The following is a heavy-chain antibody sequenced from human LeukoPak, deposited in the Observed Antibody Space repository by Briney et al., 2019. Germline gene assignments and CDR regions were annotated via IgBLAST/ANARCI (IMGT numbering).Heavy chain of an antibody. V-gene: IGHV3-23*01. J-gene: IGHJ4*02. CDR1: GFTFSSYA. CDR3: ARAYAAGYYDSSGTSD. Sequence: GGSLRLSCAASGFTFSSYAMSWVRQAPGKGLEWVSGISGRGGSTYYADSVKGRFTISRDNSKNTLYLQMNSLRAEDTAVYYCARAYAAGYYDSSGTSDWGQGTLVTVSS. CDR2: ISGRGGST. D-gene: IGHD3-22*01.